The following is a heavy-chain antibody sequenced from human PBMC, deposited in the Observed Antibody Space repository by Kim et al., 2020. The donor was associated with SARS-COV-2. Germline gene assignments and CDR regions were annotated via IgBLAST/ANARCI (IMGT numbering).Heavy chain of an antibody. D-gene: IGHD6-13*01. Sequence: GYAQKFQGRVTMTRNTSISTAYMELSSLRSEDTAVYYCARGYSSSWYFHYWGQGTLVTVSS. CDR3: ARGYSSSWYFHY. V-gene: IGHV1-8*01. J-gene: IGHJ4*02.